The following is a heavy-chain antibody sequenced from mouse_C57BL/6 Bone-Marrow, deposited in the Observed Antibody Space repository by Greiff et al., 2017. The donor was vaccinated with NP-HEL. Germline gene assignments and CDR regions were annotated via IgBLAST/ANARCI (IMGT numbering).Heavy chain of an antibody. D-gene: IGHD1-3*01. CDR3: ASLITVFDY. Sequence: QVQLQQPGAELVKPGASVKLSCKASGYTFTSYWMQWVKQRPGQGLEWIGEINPSDSYTNYNQKFKGKATLTVDTSSSTAYMQLSSLTSEDSAVYYCASLITVFDYWGQGTTLTVSS. V-gene: IGHV1-50*01. CDR1: GYTFTSYW. J-gene: IGHJ2*01. CDR2: INPSDSYT.